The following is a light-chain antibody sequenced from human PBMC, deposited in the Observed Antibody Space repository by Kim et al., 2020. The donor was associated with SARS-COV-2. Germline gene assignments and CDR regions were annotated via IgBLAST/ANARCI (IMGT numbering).Light chain of an antibody. V-gene: IGLV2-11*01. J-gene: IGLJ2*01. CDR1: SSDIGGYYH. Sequence: QSALTQPRSVSGSPGQSVTISCTGTSSDIGGYYHVSWYQQHPGKAPKLIMFDVIKRPSGVPDRFSGSKSGNTASLTISGLQAEDEADYYCCSYAGTHTVVFGGGTQLTVL. CDR3: CSYAGTHTVV. CDR2: DVI.